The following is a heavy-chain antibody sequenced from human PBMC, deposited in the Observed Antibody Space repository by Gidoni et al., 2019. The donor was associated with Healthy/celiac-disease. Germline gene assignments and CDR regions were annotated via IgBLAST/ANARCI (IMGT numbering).Heavy chain of an antibody. CDR1: GYTFTSYY. CDR3: ARGSAVYYYDSSGSNDAFDI. Sequence: QVQLVQSGSEVKKPGASVKVSCKASGYTFTSYYMHWVRQAPGQGLEWMGIINPSGGSTSYAQKFQGRVTMTRDTSTSTVYMELSSLRSEDTAVYYCARGSAVYYYDSSGSNDAFDIWGQGTMVTVSS. D-gene: IGHD3-22*01. CDR2: INPSGGST. V-gene: IGHV1-46*03. J-gene: IGHJ3*02.